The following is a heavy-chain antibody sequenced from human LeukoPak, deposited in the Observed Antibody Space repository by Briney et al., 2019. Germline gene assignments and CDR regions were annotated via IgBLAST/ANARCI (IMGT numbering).Heavy chain of an antibody. CDR3: ARDMTGTTWHYFDY. CDR2: INPNRGST. J-gene: IGHJ4*02. V-gene: IGHV1-46*01. CDR1: GYTFTSYY. D-gene: IGHD1-20*01. Sequence: ASVKVSCKASGYTFTSYYMHWVRQAPAQGLEWMGIINPNRGSTSYGQKFQGRVTMTRDTSTSTVYMELSSLRSEDTAVYYCARDMTGTTWHYFDYWGQGTLVTVSS.